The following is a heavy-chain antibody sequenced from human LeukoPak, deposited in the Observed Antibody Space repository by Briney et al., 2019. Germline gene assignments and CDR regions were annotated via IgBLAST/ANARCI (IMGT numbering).Heavy chain of an antibody. Sequence: GGSLRLSCAASGFIFRSYAMSWVRQAPGMGLESVSAISGSGSSIYYADSVKGRFTISRDNSKNTLYLQMNSLRAEDTAVYYCAKDLSISRDYWGQGTLVTVSS. CDR1: GFIFRSYA. CDR3: AKDLSISRDY. J-gene: IGHJ4*02. D-gene: IGHD3-3*01. CDR2: ISGSGSSI. V-gene: IGHV3-23*01.